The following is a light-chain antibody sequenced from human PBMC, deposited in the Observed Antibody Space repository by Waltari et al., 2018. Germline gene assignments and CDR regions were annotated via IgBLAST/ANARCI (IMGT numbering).Light chain of an antibody. J-gene: IGLJ3*02. Sequence: QSVLTQPPSASGTPGQRVTISCSGSSSNIGRNSVNWYQQFPGTAPKLLIYTNIQRPSGGPYRFSGSKSGTSASPAISGLRSEDEADYYCAARDDSLTGLWVFGGGTKLTVL. CDR2: TNI. V-gene: IGLV1-44*01. CDR3: AARDDSLTGLWV. CDR1: SSNIGRNS.